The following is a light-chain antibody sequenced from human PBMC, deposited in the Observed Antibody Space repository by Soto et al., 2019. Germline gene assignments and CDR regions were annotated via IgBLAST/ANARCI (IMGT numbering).Light chain of an antibody. CDR1: RDDVGGYNY. V-gene: IGLV2-8*01. CDR3: SSYVTSNVVV. CDR2: EVY. J-gene: IGLJ3*02. Sequence: QSALTQPPSASGSPGQSVSISCTGTRDDVGGYNYVSWYRQHPGKPPKLLIYEVYKRPLGVPARFSGAKSGNTASLTVSGLQADDEGVYYCSSYVTSNVVVFGGGTKLTVL.